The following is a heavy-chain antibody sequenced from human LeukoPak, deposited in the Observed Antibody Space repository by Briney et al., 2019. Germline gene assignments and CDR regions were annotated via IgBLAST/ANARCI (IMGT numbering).Heavy chain of an antibody. J-gene: IGHJ3*02. CDR2: IWYDGSNK. V-gene: IGHV3-33*01. Sequence: PGGSLRLSCAASGFTFSSYGMHWVRQAPGKGLEWVAVIWYDGSNKYYADSVKGRFTISRDNSKNTLYLQMNSLRAEDPDVHSCARDGYCSGGSCYGYAFDIWGQGTMVTVSS. D-gene: IGHD2-15*01. CDR3: ARDGYCSGGSCYGYAFDI. CDR1: GFTFSSYG.